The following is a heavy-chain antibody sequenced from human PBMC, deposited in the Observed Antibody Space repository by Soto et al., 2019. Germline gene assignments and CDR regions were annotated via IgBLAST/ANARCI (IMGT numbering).Heavy chain of an antibody. Sequence: PGGSLRLSCAASGFTFDDYAMHWVRQAPGKGLEWVSGISWNSGSIGYADSVKGRSTISRDNAKNSLYLQMNSLRAEDTALYYCAKDAGDLYYDILTGYPDYWGQGTLVTVSS. CDR3: AKDAGDLYYDILTGYPDY. CDR2: ISWNSGSI. V-gene: IGHV3-9*01. J-gene: IGHJ4*02. D-gene: IGHD3-9*01. CDR1: GFTFDDYA.